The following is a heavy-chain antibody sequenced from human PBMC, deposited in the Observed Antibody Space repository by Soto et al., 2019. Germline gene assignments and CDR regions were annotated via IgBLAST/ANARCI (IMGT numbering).Heavy chain of an antibody. CDR1: GYIFTGYY. CDR2: INPNSGGT. J-gene: IGHJ4*02. V-gene: IGHV1-2*04. D-gene: IGHD6-13*01. Sequence: GYIFTGYYMHCRRKETGQGLEWMGWINPNSGGTNYAQKFQGWVTMTRDTSISTAYMELSRLRSDDTAVFYCARGPLIPAGGNFSASRGKGTPVPGSS. CDR3: ARGPLIPAGGNFSAS.